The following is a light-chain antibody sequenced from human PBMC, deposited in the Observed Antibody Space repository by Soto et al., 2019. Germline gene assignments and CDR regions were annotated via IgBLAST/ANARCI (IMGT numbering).Light chain of an antibody. V-gene: IGKV3-20*01. CDR1: QSVSSAL. Sequence: EIVLTQSPDTLSLSPGERATLSCRASQSVSSALLAWYQQKPGQAPRLLLYRASTRATGIPDRFTGSGSGTDFTRTISRLEPEDFAVYYGQHYESSPLTCGGGNKVEIK. CDR3: QHYESSPLT. J-gene: IGKJ4*01. CDR2: RAS.